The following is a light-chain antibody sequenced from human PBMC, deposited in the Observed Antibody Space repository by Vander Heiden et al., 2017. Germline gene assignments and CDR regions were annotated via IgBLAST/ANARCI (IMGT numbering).Light chain of an antibody. V-gene: IGKV1-33*01. J-gene: IGKJ4*01. CDR1: QDIDIY. CDR3: QQDNRLPLT. Sequence: DIQMTQSPSSLSASVGDRVTITCQASQDIDIYLNWYQLKPGKAPKFLIYDASNLETGVPSRFSGSGSGTDFTFTIDSLQPEDIATYYCQQDNRLPLTFGGGTKVEIK. CDR2: DAS.